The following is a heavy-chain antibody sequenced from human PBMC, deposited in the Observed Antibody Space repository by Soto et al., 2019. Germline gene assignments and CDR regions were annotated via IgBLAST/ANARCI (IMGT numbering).Heavy chain of an antibody. CDR1: GFTFSSYW. Sequence: EVQLVESGGGLVQPGGSLRLSCAASGFTFSSYWMNWVRQAPGKGLEWVANIKQDGSEKYYVDSVKGRFTISRYNTKTSLYLQMNSLRAEDTAVYYCAREQLQVVIPDYWGQGTLVTVSS. J-gene: IGHJ4*02. D-gene: IGHD6-13*01. CDR2: IKQDGSEK. CDR3: AREQLQVVIPDY. V-gene: IGHV3-7*01.